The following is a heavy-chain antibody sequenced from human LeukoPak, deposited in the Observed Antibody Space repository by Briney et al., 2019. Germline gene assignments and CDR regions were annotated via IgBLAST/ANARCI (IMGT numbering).Heavy chain of an antibody. Sequence: GESRQISCQGSGYSFTSYWIGWVRPMPGKGREWMGIIYPGDSDTRYSPSFQGQVTISADKSISTAYLQWSSLKASDTAMYYCARHSSGWTYFDYWGQGTLVTVSS. V-gene: IGHV5-51*01. CDR2: IYPGDSDT. CDR3: ARHSSGWTYFDY. J-gene: IGHJ4*02. D-gene: IGHD6-19*01. CDR1: GYSFTSYW.